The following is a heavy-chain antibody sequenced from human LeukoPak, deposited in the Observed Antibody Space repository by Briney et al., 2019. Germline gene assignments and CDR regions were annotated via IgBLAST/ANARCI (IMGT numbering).Heavy chain of an antibody. CDR3: ARALKGQDGYSQMDV. CDR2: IIPIFGTA. V-gene: IGHV1-69*01. J-gene: IGHJ6*02. CDR1: GGTFSSYA. D-gene: IGHD5-24*01. Sequence: SVKVSCKASGGTFSSYAISWARQAPGQGLEWMGGIIPIFGTANYAQKFQGRVTITADESTSTAYMELSSLRSEDTAVYYCARALKGQDGYSQMDVWGQGTTVTVSS.